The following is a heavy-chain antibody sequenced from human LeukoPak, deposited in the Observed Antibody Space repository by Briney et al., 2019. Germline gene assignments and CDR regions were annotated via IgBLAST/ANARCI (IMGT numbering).Heavy chain of an antibody. Sequence: SETLSLTCSVSGYSISSGYYWGWIRQSPGKGLEWIGSIYHDGSTYYNPSLKSRVTISVDTSKNQFSLKLISVTAADTAVYYCARDPRLAYCSSSSCSSFDNWGQGTLVTVSS. V-gene: IGHV4-38-2*02. CDR2: IYHDGST. J-gene: IGHJ4*02. D-gene: IGHD2-2*01. CDR3: ARDPRLAYCSSSSCSSFDN. CDR1: GYSISSGYY.